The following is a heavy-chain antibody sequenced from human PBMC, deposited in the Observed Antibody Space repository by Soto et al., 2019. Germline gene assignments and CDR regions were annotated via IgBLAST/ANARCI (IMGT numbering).Heavy chain of an antibody. Sequence: SETLSLTCAVSGGSIASYYWSWVRQPPGKVLEWIGYIYYSGSTNYNPSLKNRVTISVDTSKNQFSLKLSSVTAADTAVYYCARSRYGAITNPYYFDYWGQGTLVTVSS. CDR2: IYYSGST. CDR3: ARSRYGAITNPYYFDY. J-gene: IGHJ4*02. D-gene: IGHD4-17*01. V-gene: IGHV4-59*01. CDR1: GGSIASYY.